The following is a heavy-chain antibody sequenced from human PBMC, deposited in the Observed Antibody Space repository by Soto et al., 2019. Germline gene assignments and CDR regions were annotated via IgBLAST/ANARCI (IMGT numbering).Heavy chain of an antibody. V-gene: IGHV4-34*01. CDR2: LDHSGGT. J-gene: IGHJ6*02. CDR3: AREDGYGWSGESLDV. D-gene: IGHD6-19*01. Sequence: KSSETLSLTCAVVGDSLRGQSWNWIRQSPGKGLEWIGELDHSGGTNYNPSLKSRAIISDDTSKNQFSLTLTSVTAADTAVYYCAREDGYGWSGESLDVWGQGTTVTVSS. CDR1: GDSLRGQS.